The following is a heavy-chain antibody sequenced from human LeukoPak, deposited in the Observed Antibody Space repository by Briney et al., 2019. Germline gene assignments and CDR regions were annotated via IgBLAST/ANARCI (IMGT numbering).Heavy chain of an antibody. V-gene: IGHV3-48*03. CDR1: GFTFSSYE. Sequence: PGGSLRLSCAASGFTFSSYEMNWVRQAPGKGLEWVSSISSSGSTKYYADSVKGRFTISRDNAKNSLYLQMNSLRAEDTAVYYCARDERIAVAGTGYWGQGTLVTVSS. J-gene: IGHJ4*02. CDR3: ARDERIAVAGTGY. CDR2: ISSSGSTK. D-gene: IGHD6-19*01.